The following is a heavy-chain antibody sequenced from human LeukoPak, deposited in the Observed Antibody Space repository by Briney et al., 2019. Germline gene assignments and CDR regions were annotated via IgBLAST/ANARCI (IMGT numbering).Heavy chain of an antibody. D-gene: IGHD3-16*01. V-gene: IGHV3-7*01. CDR1: GFTLSTYW. CDR2: INPDGSGR. J-gene: IGHJ4*02. Sequence: PGGSLRLSCEASGFTLSTYWMNWVRQVPGKGLDWVANINPDGSGRRYVDSVKGRFTIARDNADNALSLQMNSLRAEDTAVYYCASWGSGGNSWGQGTLVHVSS. CDR3: ASWGSGGNS.